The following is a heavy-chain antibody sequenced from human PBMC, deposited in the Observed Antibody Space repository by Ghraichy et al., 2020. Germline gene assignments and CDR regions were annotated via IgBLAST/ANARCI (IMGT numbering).Heavy chain of an antibody. D-gene: IGHD1/OR15-1a*01. CDR3: ARGNTSEGPLDY. Sequence: GGSLRLSCAGSGFIFEDFAMHWVRQHPRKGLEWISGISWNGGSIHYADSVMGRFTLSRDNVKKSLHLQMTGLRAEDTAVYYCARGNTSEGPLDYWGQGTLVTVSS. J-gene: IGHJ4*02. CDR2: ISWNGGSI. CDR1: GFIFEDFA. V-gene: IGHV3-9*01.